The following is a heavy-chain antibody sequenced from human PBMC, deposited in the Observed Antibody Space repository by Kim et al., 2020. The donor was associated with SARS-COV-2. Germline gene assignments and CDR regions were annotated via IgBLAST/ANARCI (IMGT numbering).Heavy chain of an antibody. CDR1: GFTFSSYA. D-gene: IGHD3-16*01. V-gene: IGHV3-23*03. CDR2: IYSGGSST. CDR3: AKDGGILMAFDI. J-gene: IGHJ3*02. Sequence: GGSLRLSCAASGFTFSSYAMSWVRQAPGKGLEWVSVIYSGGSSTYYADSVKGRFTISRDNSKNTLYLQMNSLRAEDTAVYYCAKDGGILMAFDIWGQGTMVSVSS.